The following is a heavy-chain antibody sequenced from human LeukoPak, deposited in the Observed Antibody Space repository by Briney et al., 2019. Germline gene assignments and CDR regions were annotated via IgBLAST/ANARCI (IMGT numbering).Heavy chain of an antibody. CDR2: IWYDGSNK. CDR3: ARDTPDSQGAFDI. Sequence: RLSCAASGFTFSSYGMHWVRQAPSQGLEWVAVIWYDGSNKYYADSVKGRFTISRDNAKNSLYLQMNSLRAEDTAVYYCARDTPDSQGAFDIWGQGTMVTVSS. V-gene: IGHV3-33*01. D-gene: IGHD2-15*01. CDR1: GFTFSSYG. J-gene: IGHJ3*02.